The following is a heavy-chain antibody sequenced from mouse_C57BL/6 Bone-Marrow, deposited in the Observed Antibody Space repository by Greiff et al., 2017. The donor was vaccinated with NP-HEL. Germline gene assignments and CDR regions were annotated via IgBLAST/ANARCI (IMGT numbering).Heavy chain of an antibody. D-gene: IGHD2-1*01. CDR2: IHPSDSDT. CDR3: AIEGNYVDWFAY. V-gene: IGHV1-74*01. CDR1: GYTFTSYW. J-gene: IGHJ3*01. Sequence: QVQLQQPGAELVEPGASVKVSCKASGYTFTSYWMHWVKQRPGQGLEWIGRIHPSDSDTNYNPKFKGKATLTVDKSSSTAYMQLSSLTSEDSAVYYCAIEGNYVDWFAYWGQGTLVTVSA.